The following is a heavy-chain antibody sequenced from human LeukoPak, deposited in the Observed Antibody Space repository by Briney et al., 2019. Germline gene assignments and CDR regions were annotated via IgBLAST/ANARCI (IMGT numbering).Heavy chain of an antibody. CDR2: IYPGDSDT. CDR3: ARQHNDFWSGYQAFDI. CDR1: GYSFTSYW. Sequence: GESLKISCKGSGYSFTSYWIGWMRQLPGKGLEWMGIIYPGDSDTRYSPSFQGQVTISADKSISTAYLQWSSLKASDTAMYYYARQHNDFWSGYQAFDIWGQGTMVTVSS. V-gene: IGHV5-51*01. D-gene: IGHD3-3*01. J-gene: IGHJ3*02.